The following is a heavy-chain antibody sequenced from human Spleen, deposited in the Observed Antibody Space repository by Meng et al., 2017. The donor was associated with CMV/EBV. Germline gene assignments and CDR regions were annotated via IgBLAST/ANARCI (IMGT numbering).Heavy chain of an antibody. CDR3: ARSPFMVITPIYFDY. J-gene: IGHJ4*02. Sequence: SETLSLTCTVSGGSVSSGSYYWSWIRQPPGKGLDWIGYIYYTGTTDYNPSLKSRVTISVDTSKNQFSLKLNSVTAADTAMYYCARSPFMVITPIYFDYWGQGTLVTVSS. V-gene: IGHV4-61*01. CDR2: IYYTGTT. D-gene: IGHD4/OR15-4a*01. CDR1: GGSVSSGSYY.